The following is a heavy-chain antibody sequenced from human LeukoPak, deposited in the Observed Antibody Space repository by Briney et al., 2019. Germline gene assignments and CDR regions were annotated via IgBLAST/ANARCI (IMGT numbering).Heavy chain of an antibody. CDR3: AKKFTGTTVISGGYFDY. Sequence: GGSLRLSCAASGFTFSSYAMHWVRQAPGKGLEWVAVMSSDGSKKYYADSVKGRFTISRDNSKNTLYLQMNSLRAEDTAVHYCAKKFTGTTVISGGYFDYWGQGTLVTVSS. CDR1: GFTFSSYA. CDR2: MSSDGSKK. J-gene: IGHJ4*02. D-gene: IGHD4-17*01. V-gene: IGHV3-30-3*02.